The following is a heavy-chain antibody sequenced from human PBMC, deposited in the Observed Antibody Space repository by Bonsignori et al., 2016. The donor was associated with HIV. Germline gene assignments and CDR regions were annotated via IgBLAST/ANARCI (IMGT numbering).Heavy chain of an antibody. Sequence: GESLKISCKGSGYSFTNYWIAWVRQMPGKGLEYMGTIYPGDSETRYSPSFQGQVTISVDKSSSTAYLQWSSLKPSDTAMYYCGRPGYCSGSCALQQWGQGTPVTVSS. V-gene: IGHV5-51*01. CDR2: IYPGDSET. CDR3: GRPGYCSGSCALQQ. J-gene: IGHJ1*01. D-gene: IGHD2-15*01. CDR1: GYSFTNYW.